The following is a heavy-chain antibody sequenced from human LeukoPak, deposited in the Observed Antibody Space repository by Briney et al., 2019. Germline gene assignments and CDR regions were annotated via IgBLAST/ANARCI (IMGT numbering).Heavy chain of an antibody. D-gene: IGHD3-22*01. CDR1: GFTFSSYA. V-gene: IGHV3-30*01. CDR3: ARGKVYYGSRIPDYYYMDV. CDR2: ISYDGSNK. Sequence: PGRSLRLSCAASGFTFSSYAMHWVRQAPGKGLEWVAVISYDGSNKYYADSVKGRFTISRDNSKNTLYLQMNSLRAEDTAVYYCARGKVYYGSRIPDYYYMDVWGKGTTVTVSS. J-gene: IGHJ6*03.